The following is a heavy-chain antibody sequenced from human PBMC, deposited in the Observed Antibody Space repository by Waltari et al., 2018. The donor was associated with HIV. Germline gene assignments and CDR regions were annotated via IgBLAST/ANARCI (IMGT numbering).Heavy chain of an antibody. CDR1: GFTWSNYG. D-gene: IGHD2-2*01. Sequence: EVQMLESGGGLVQPGGSLRLSCAASGFTWSNYGMPLVRQAPGKVLEWVSSMTGSGGNIFRADSVKGRFISARDNSKNRLYLQMSSLRGEDTAVYYCAKGSELVPAAMSLDSWGQGTLVTVSS. V-gene: IGHV3-23*01. J-gene: IGHJ4*02. CDR3: AKGSELVPAAMSLDS. CDR2: MTGSGGNI.